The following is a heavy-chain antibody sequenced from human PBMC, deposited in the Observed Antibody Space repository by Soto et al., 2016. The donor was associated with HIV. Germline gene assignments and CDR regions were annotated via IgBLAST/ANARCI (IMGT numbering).Heavy chain of an antibody. CDR2: IKSKVDGETT. CDR1: GLTFSNAW. V-gene: IGHV3-15*05. J-gene: IGHJ4*02. Sequence: EVQLVESGGGLVKPGGSLRLSCVVSGLTFSNAWMYWVRQVPGEGLEWVGHIKSKVDGETTDYAVPLKGRFTISRDDSKNTLYLQMKSLQIEDTAVYYCSKQINCGGDCPLDYWGQGTLVTVSS. CDR3: SKQINCGGDCPLDY. D-gene: IGHD2-21*01.